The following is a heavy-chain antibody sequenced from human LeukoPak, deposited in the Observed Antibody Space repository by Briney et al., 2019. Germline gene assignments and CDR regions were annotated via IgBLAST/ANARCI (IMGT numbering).Heavy chain of an antibody. CDR2: IYSGGST. J-gene: IGHJ4*02. D-gene: IGHD6-19*01. CDR3: ARDSGYSSGWYFFLDY. CDR1: GFTVSSNY. V-gene: IGHV3-53*01. Sequence: GGSLRLSCAASGFTVSSNYMSWVRQAPGKGLEWVSVIYSGGSTYYADSVKGRFTISRDNSKNTLYLQMNGLRAEDTAVYYCARDSGYSSGWYFFLDYWGQGTLVTVSS.